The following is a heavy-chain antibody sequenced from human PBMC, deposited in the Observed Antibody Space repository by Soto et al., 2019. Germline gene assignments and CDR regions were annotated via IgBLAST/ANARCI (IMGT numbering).Heavy chain of an antibody. CDR1: GYTFTSYA. CDR3: AREAHDYGDYFDY. V-gene: IGHV7-4-1*01. Sequence: GASVKVSCKAPGYTFTSYAMSWVRQAPGQGLEWMGWINTNTGNPTYAQGFTGRFVFSLDTSVSTAYLQICSLKAEDTAVYYCAREAHDYGDYFDYWGQGTLVTVSS. CDR2: INTNTGNP. J-gene: IGHJ4*02. D-gene: IGHD4-17*01.